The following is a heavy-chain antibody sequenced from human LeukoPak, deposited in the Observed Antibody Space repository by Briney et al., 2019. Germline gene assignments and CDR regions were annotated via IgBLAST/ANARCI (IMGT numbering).Heavy chain of an antibody. D-gene: IGHD2-21*02. CDR3: ARDLPSYCGGDCYSVAY. J-gene: IGHJ4*02. CDR2: ISSSSSNI. CDR1: GFTFSSYS. V-gene: IGHV3-21*01. Sequence: PGGSLRLSCAASGFTFSSYSMNWVRQAPGKGLEWVSSISSSSSNIYYADSVKGRFTISRDNAKNSLYLQMNSLRAEDTAVYYCARDLPSYCGGDCYSVAYWGQGTLVTVSS.